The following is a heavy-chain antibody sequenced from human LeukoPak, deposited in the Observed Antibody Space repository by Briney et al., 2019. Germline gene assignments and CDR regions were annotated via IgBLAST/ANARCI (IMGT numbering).Heavy chain of an antibody. Sequence: SETLSLTCTVSAGSFISSSHHWGWIRQSPGKGLEWIGSFYYGRTTYYNPSLDGRVTVSLDTSANQFSLQLNSVTAADTAVYYCVRHDGRGGATMGAFDSWGQGSLVTVSS. CDR3: VRHDGRGGATMGAFDS. CDR1: AGSFISSSHH. V-gene: IGHV4-39*01. J-gene: IGHJ5*01. D-gene: IGHD5-12*01. CDR2: FYYGRTT.